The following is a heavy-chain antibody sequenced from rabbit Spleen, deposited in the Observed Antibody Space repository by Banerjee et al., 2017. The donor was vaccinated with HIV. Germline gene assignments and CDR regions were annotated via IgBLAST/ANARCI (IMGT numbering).Heavy chain of an antibody. CDR2: IVPGSGIT. CDR1: GFDFSGDA. Sequence: QEQLVESGGGLVQPEGSLTLTCKASGFDFSGDAMCWVRQAPGKGLEWIACIVPGSGITYYASWVNGRFTISKTSSTTVTLQMTSLTAADTATYFCTRNPKTSSYYALTRLDLWGPGTLVTVS. J-gene: IGHJ3*01. CDR3: TRNPKTSSYYALTRLDL. D-gene: IGHD8-1*01. V-gene: IGHV1S47*01.